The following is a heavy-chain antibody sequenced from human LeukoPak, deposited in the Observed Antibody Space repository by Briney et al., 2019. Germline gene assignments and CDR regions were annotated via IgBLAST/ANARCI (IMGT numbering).Heavy chain of an antibody. CDR1: GGSISSYY. CDR2: IYYSGST. V-gene: IGHV4-59*08. CDR3: ARFDYQLLKSDY. D-gene: IGHD2-2*01. J-gene: IGHJ4*02. Sequence: SETLSLTCTVSGGSISSYYWSWIRQPPGKGLEWIGYIYYSGSTNYNPSLKSRVTISVDTSKNQFSLKLSSVTAADTAVYYCARFDYQLLKSDYWGQGTLVTVSS.